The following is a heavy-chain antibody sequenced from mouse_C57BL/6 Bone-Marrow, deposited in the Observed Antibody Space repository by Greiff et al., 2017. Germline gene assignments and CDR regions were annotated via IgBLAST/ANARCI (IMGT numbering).Heavy chain of an antibody. CDR2: INPNNGGT. J-gene: IGHJ2*01. Sequence: VQLQQSGPELVKPGASVKISCKASGYTFTDYYMNWVKQSHGKSLEWIGDINPNNGGTSYNQKFKGKATLTVDKSSSTAYMEHRSLTSEDSAVYYCASYYYGRDYWGQGTTLTVSS. D-gene: IGHD1-1*01. CDR3: ASYYYGRDY. V-gene: IGHV1-26*01. CDR1: GYTFTDYY.